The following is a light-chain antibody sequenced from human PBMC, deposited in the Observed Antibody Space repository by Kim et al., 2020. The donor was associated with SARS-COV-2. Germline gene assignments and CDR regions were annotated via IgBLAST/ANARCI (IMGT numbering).Light chain of an antibody. CDR3: QQYDNWPLA. CDR1: QSVSSN. CDR2: GAS. Sequence: VSPGERATLACRASQSVSSNLVWYQQKPGQAPRLLIYGASTRATGIPARFSGSGSGTEFTLTISSLQSEDFALYYCQQYDNWPLAFGQGTKVDIK. V-gene: IGKV3-15*01. J-gene: IGKJ1*01.